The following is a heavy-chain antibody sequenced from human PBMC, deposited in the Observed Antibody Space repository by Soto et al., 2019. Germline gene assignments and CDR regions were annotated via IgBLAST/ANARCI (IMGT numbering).Heavy chain of an antibody. Sequence: PSETLSLTCTVSGGSISSDYWSWIRQPPGKGLEWIGNIYSSGSTNYNPSLKGRVTISEDTSNNQFSLKLNSVTAADTAVYYCARAIAGYSYGAYYYYYMDVWGKGTTVTVSS. CDR1: GGSISSDY. J-gene: IGHJ6*03. CDR2: IYSSGST. CDR3: ARAIAGYSYGAYYYYYMDV. V-gene: IGHV4-4*08. D-gene: IGHD5-18*01.